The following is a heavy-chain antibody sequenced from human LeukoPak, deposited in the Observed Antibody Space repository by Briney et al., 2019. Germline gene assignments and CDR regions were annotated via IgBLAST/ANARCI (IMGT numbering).Heavy chain of an antibody. CDR1: GFTFSSYG. Sequence: GGTLRLSCAASGFTFSSYGMSWVRQAPGKGLEWVSAISGSGGSTYYADSVKGRFTISRDNSKNTLYLQMASLRAEDTAVYYCAKGHLGHDYWGQGTLVTVSS. V-gene: IGHV3-23*01. J-gene: IGHJ4*02. CDR2: ISGSGGST. CDR3: AKGHLGHDY.